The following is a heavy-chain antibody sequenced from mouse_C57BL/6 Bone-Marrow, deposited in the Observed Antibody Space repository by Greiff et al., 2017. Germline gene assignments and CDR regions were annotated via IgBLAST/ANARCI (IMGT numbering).Heavy chain of an antibody. CDR1: GYTFTSYG. V-gene: IGHV1-81*01. CDR3: ARRTLLLRYGY. D-gene: IGHD1-1*01. CDR2: IYPRSGNT. Sequence: VQLQQSGAELARPGASVKLSCKASGYTFTSYGISWVKQRTGQGLEWIGEIYPRSGNTYYNEKFKGKATLTADKSSSKAYMELRSLTSEDSAVYFCARRTLLLRYGYWGQGTTLTVSS. J-gene: IGHJ2*01.